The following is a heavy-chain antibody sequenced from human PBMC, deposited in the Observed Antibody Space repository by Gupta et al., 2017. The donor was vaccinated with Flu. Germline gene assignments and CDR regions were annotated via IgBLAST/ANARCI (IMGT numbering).Heavy chain of an antibody. Sequence: YSGSTNYNPSLKSRVTISVDTSKNQFSLKLSSVTAADTAVYYCARGAPYYYGPKNRYYYYMDVWGKGTTVTVSS. V-gene: IGHV4-59*09. CDR3: ARGAPYYYGPKNRYYYYMDV. D-gene: IGHD3-10*01. J-gene: IGHJ6*03. CDR2: YSGST.